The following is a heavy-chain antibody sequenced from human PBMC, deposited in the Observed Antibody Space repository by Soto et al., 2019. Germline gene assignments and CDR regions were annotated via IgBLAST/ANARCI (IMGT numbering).Heavy chain of an antibody. CDR1: GGSISSSSYY. J-gene: IGHJ4*02. V-gene: IGHV4-39*01. CDR2: IYYTGST. Sequence: PSETLSLTCTVSGGSISSSSYYWGWIRQPPGKGLEWIGSIYYTGSTYYNPSLKGRVTISVATSKNQFSLKLSSVTAADTAVYYCARQRRYYYDSSGYPDYWGQGTLVTVSS. CDR3: ARQRRYYYDSSGYPDY. D-gene: IGHD3-22*01.